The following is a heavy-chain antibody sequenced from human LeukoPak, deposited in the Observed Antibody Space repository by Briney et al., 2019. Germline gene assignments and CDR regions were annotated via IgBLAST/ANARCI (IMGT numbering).Heavy chain of an antibody. Sequence: GGSLRLSCAASGFTFDDYAMHWVRQAPGKGLEWVSYISSSGSTIYYADSVKGRFTISRDNAKNSLYLQMNSLRAEDTAVYYCARDSQQWRWFDPWGQGTLVTVSS. V-gene: IGHV3-48*03. J-gene: IGHJ5*02. CDR3: ARDSQQWRWFDP. CDR2: ISSSGSTI. D-gene: IGHD6-19*01. CDR1: GFTFDDYA.